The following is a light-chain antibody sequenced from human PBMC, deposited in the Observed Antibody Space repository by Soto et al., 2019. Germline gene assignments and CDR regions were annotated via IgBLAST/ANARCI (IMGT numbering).Light chain of an antibody. V-gene: IGLV1-40*01. J-gene: IGLJ2*01. CDR1: SSNIGAGYD. CDR3: QSYDSGRIAYVV. Sequence: QSVLTQPPSVSGAPGQRVTISCTGSSSNIGAGYDVHWYQQLPGTAPKLLIYGNSNRPSGVPDRFSGSKSGTSASLAITGLQAEDEADYYCQSYDSGRIAYVVFGGGTKLTVL. CDR2: GNS.